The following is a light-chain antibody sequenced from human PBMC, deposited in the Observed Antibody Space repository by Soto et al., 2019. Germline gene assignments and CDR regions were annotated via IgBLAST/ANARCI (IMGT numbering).Light chain of an antibody. CDR1: SSNIESNT. CDR2: SNY. Sequence: QSVLTQPPSASGTPGQRVTISCSGSSSNIESNTVTWYQQLPGTAPKLVIYSNYDRPSGVPDRFSGSTSGTSASLVIRGLQSEDEADDYCAAWDDILNGYVFGDGTKGTVL. CDR3: AAWDDILNGYV. J-gene: IGLJ1*01. V-gene: IGLV1-44*01.